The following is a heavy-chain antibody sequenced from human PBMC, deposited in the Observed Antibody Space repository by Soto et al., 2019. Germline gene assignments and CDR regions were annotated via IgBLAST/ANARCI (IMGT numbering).Heavy chain of an antibody. V-gene: IGHV1-18*01. J-gene: IGHJ4*02. Sequence: ASVKVSCKGFGYSFMKYGINWVRQAPGQGLEWVGWISPYSGYTHSAQKFHGRLTLTTDTAASTAYMELRILRSADTALYYCAREASVLIPAAQPSRFDSWGQGTLVTVAS. CDR2: ISPYSGYT. CDR1: GYSFMKYG. CDR3: AREASVLIPAAQPSRFDS. D-gene: IGHD2-2*01.